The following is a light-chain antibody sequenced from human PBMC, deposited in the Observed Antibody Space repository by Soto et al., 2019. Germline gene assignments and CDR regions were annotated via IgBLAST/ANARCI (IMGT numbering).Light chain of an antibody. CDR1: QSVTVNS. Sequence: IRLYQSASTVSLSNGEGVTLSSRASQSVTVNSLAWYQQKPGQAPRLLIYAASTRAAAVPDRFTGSGSGTEFTLTISRLEPEDFAVFYCQQYGNSPIPFGQGRLLAIK. CDR2: AAS. CDR3: QQYGNSPIP. V-gene: IGKV3-20*01. J-gene: IGKJ5*01.